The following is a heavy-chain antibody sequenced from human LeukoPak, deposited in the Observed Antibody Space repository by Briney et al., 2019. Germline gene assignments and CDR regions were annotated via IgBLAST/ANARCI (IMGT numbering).Heavy chain of an antibody. CDR1: GFIFICHA. J-gene: IGHJ4*02. Sequence: AGGSLRLSCSAYGFIFICHALHCVRQAPGKGLEYVSAISSNGGSTYYADSVKGRFTISRDNSKNKLYLQMSSLRAEDTAVYYSMNERAKSGYDLGSDFDYWGQGTLVTVSS. D-gene: IGHD5-12*01. CDR2: ISSNGGST. V-gene: IGHV3-64D*09. CDR3: MNERAKSGYDLGSDFDY.